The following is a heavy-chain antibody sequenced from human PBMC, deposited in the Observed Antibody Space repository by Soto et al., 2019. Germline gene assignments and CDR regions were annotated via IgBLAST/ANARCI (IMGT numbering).Heavy chain of an antibody. CDR3: ARDLDSYGYL. CDR2: INPNSGGT. J-gene: IGHJ5*02. V-gene: IGHV1-2*02. Sequence: ASVKVSCKASGFSFTAYYMHWVRQAPGQGLEWMGWINPNSGGTNYAQNFQGRVTTTRDKSISTAYMELRRLRSDDTAMYYCARDLDSYGYLWGQGTLVTVSS. D-gene: IGHD5-18*01. CDR1: GFSFTAYY.